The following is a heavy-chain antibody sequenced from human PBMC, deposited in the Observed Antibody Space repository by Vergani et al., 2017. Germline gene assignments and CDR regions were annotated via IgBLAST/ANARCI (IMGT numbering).Heavy chain of an antibody. Sequence: QVQLVQSGAEVKKPGASVKVSCKASGYTFTSYGISWVRQAPGQGLVWMGWISTYNGNTNYAQKLQGRVTMTTDTSTSTAYMELRSLRSDDTAVYYCARVNXVVVPAAHLLYCYYGVDVWGQGTMVTVSS. CDR2: ISTYNGNT. J-gene: IGHJ6*02. V-gene: IGHV1-18*01. D-gene: IGHD2-2*01. CDR3: ARVNXVVVPAAHLLYCYYGVDV. CDR1: GYTFTSYG.